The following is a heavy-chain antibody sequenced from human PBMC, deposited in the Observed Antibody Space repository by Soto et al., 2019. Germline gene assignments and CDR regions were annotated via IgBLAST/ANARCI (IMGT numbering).Heavy chain of an antibody. CDR1: GFSFANYW. D-gene: IGHD3-16*01. Sequence: VESLKISCTVSGFSFANYWINWVRQMPGKGLEWMGRIDPSESYSNYSPSFQGHVTISADKSINTAYLQWSSLKAPDTAMYYCWGEGFGMDVWGQGSRVTAP. J-gene: IGHJ6*02. V-gene: IGHV5-10-1*01. CDR3: WGEGFGMDV. CDR2: IDPSESYS.